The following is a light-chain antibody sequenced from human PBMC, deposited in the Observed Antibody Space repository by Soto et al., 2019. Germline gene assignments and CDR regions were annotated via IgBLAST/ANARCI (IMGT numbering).Light chain of an antibody. CDR1: QSVSSNH. Sequence: ESVLTQSPGTLSLSPGERATLSCRASQSVSSNHLAWYQQKRGQPPRLLIYGASSRATCTPGRFSGSGSGTDFTLTISRLEPEDFAVYYCQQYGSSVWTFGQGTKVDIK. V-gene: IGKV3-20*01. CDR2: GAS. CDR3: QQYGSSVWT. J-gene: IGKJ1*01.